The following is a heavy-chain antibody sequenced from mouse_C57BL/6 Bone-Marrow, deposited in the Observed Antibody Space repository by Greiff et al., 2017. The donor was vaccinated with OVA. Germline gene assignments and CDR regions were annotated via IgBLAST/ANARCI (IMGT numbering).Heavy chain of an antibody. CDR1: GYTFTDYY. CDR2: INPNNGGT. V-gene: IGHV1-26*01. Sequence: EVKLQQSGPELVKPGASVKISCKASGYTFTDYYMNWVKQSHGKSLEWIGDINPNNGGTSYNQKFKGKATLTVDKSSSTAYMELRSLTSEDSAVYYCAREKAYYSNYGYFDGWGTGTTVTVSS. J-gene: IGHJ1*03. D-gene: IGHD2-5*01. CDR3: AREKAYYSNYGYFDG.